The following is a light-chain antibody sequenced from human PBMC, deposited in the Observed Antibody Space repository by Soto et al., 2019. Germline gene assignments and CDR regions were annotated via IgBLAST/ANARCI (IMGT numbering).Light chain of an antibody. Sequence: EFVLTQSPGTLSLSPGERATLSCRASQTVRNNYVAWYQQKPGQAPRLLIYEASSRATGIPDRFSGGGSGTDFTLTISRLEPEDFAVYYCQQFSSYPLTFGGGTKVEIK. CDR3: QQFSSYPLT. J-gene: IGKJ4*01. CDR2: EAS. CDR1: QTVRNNY. V-gene: IGKV3-20*01.